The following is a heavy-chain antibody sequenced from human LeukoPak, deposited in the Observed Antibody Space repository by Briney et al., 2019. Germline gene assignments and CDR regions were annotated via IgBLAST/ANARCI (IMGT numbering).Heavy chain of an antibody. D-gene: IGHD3-3*01. Sequence: GGSLRLSCAASAFTFRTYWMSRVRQAPGKGLEWVAMIKPDGSEKYYVDSVKGLFTISRDNAKNSLYLQMTSLRAEDTAVYYCARDASGYTSSGPRMDVWGLGTTVTVS. CDR1: AFTFRTYW. CDR2: IKPDGSEK. CDR3: ARDASGYTSSGPRMDV. V-gene: IGHV3-7*05. J-gene: IGHJ6*02.